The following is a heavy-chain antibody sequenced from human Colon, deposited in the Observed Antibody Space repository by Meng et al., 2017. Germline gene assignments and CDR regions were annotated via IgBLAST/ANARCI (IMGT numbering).Heavy chain of an antibody. J-gene: IGHJ4*02. Sequence: QVQLQESGPGLVKPSQTLSLTCTVSDGFTTSDDYYWTWIRQPPGKGLEWIGYIHYSGTTYYNPSLKSRIAISLDTSKNQFSLKLNSVTAADAAVYYCARDSPGGYGYFDSWGQGTLVTVSS. D-gene: IGHD5-12*01. CDR3: ARDSPGGYGYFDS. CDR1: DGFTTSDDYY. V-gene: IGHV4-30-4*01. CDR2: IHYSGTT.